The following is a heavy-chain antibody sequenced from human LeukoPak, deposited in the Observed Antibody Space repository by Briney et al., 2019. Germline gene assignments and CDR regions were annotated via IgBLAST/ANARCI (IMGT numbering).Heavy chain of an antibody. CDR1: GGSFSGYY. CDR2: INHSGST. CDR3: ARFRSSLSDRLSNFDY. D-gene: IGHD2-8*01. Sequence: SETLSLTCAVYGGSFSGYYWSWIRQPPGKGLGWIGEINHSGSTNYNPSLKSRVTISVDTSKNQFSLKLSSVTAADTAVYYCARFRSSLSDRLSNFDYWGQGTLVTVSS. V-gene: IGHV4-34*01. J-gene: IGHJ4*02.